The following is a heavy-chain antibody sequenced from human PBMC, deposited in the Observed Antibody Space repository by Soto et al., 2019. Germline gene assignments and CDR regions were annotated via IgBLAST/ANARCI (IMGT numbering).Heavy chain of an antibody. Sequence: SETLSLTCTVSGDSVSSHYWSWIRQPAGKGLEWLGRLYNDERTNYNPSLKSRVTMSMDTSKNQFSLKLTSVTAADSAVYFCAREPLAHSYFDFWGQGILVTGLL. CDR3: AREPLAHSYFDF. CDR1: GDSVSSHY. V-gene: IGHV4-4*07. CDR2: LYNDERT. J-gene: IGHJ4*02.